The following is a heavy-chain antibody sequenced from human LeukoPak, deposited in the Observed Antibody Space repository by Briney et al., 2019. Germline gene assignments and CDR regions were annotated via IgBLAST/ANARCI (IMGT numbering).Heavy chain of an antibody. CDR3: ARNVGYYDSSGYYVHGAFDI. Sequence: SETLSLTCTVSGGSISSYYWSWIRQPPGKGLEWIGYIYYSGSTNYNPSLKSRVTISVDTSKNQFSLKLSSVTAADTAVYYCARNVGYYDSSGYYVHGAFDIWGQGTMVTVSS. V-gene: IGHV4-59*01. CDR1: GGSISSYY. J-gene: IGHJ3*02. CDR2: IYYSGST. D-gene: IGHD3-22*01.